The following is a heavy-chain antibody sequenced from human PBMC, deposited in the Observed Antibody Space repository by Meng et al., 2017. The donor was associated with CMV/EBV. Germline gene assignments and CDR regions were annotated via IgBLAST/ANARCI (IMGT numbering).Heavy chain of an antibody. CDR2: IYYSGST. Sequence: QLQASGPGLVKPSETLSLTCLVSGGSISSSSYYWGWIRQHPGKGLEWIGSIYYSGSTYYNPSLKSRVTISVDTSKNQFSLKLSSVTAADTAVYYCARSIAARPYRYNWFDPWGQGTLVTVSS. CDR1: GGSISSSSYY. CDR3: ARSIAARPYRYNWFDP. J-gene: IGHJ5*02. V-gene: IGHV4-39*07. D-gene: IGHD6-6*01.